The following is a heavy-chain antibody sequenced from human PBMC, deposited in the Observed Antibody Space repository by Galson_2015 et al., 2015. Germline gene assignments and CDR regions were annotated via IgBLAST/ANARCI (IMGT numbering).Heavy chain of an antibody. CDR1: EFTFSSYY. CDR3: ARQILDYDSWSGYDPTNVDY. Sequence: SLRLSCAASEFTFSSYYMSWVRQAPGKGLEWVSSISSTTTYIYYADSVKGRFTISRDNAKNSLYLQMNSLGAVDTAVYYCARQILDYDSWSGYDPTNVDYWGQGARGTGSS. V-gene: IGHV3-21*01. D-gene: IGHD3-3*01. CDR2: ISSTTTYI. J-gene: IGHJ4*02.